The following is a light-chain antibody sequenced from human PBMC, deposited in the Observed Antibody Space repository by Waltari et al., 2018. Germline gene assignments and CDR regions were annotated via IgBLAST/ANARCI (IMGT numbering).Light chain of an antibody. CDR3: QQYNNWPPST. CDR2: HAS. V-gene: IGKV3-15*01. J-gene: IGKJ1*01. Sequence: EILLTQSPDTLSVSPGERVTLSCRARESIATNLAWYPQRPGQAPRPLIFHASSRATDIPAKCSGSGSGAEFTLTISSLQAEDFAVYYCQQYNNWPPSTFGQGTKVEFK. CDR1: ESIATN.